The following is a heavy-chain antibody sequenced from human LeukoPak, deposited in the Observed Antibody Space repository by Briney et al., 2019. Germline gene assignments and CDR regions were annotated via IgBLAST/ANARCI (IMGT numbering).Heavy chain of an antibody. CDR2: ISWDGGST. CDR3: AKGLQQLETCFDY. J-gene: IGHJ4*02. Sequence: PGGSLRLSCAVSGFSFNAYTMHWVRQGPGKGLEWVSLISWDGGSTYYADSVKGRFTISRDNSKNSLYLQMNSLRTEDTALYYCAKGLQQLETCFDYWGQGTLVTVSS. D-gene: IGHD6-13*01. CDR1: GFSFNAYT. V-gene: IGHV3-43*01.